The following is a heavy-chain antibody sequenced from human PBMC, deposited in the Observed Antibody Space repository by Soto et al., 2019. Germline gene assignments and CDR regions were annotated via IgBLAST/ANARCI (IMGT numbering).Heavy chain of an antibody. J-gene: IGHJ4*02. D-gene: IGHD3-10*01. CDR2: INAGDGNR. CDR3: ATAWFGRFDF. CDR1: GPFPFSNYA. V-gene: IGHV1-3*01. Sequence: QVHLAQSGAEMKSPGASVKLSCRPSGPFPFSNYAMHWVRQAPEQRPEWVGWINAGDGNRRYSEKLQGRVTITRDTSATTVYMELSGLRSEDTAVYYCATAWFGRFDFWGQGSLVTVSS.